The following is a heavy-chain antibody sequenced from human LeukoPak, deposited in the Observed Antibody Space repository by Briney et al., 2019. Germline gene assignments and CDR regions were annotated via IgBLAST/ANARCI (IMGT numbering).Heavy chain of an antibody. D-gene: IGHD3-22*01. Sequence: GGSLRLSCAASGFTFSSYSMNWVRQAPGKGLEWVSYISSSSSTIYYADSVKGRFTISRDNAKNSLYLQMNSLRAEDTAVYYCAREGFRGYDSSGYYLDYWGQGTLVTVSS. J-gene: IGHJ4*02. V-gene: IGHV3-48*04. CDR2: ISSSSSTI. CDR3: AREGFRGYDSSGYYLDY. CDR1: GFTFSSYS.